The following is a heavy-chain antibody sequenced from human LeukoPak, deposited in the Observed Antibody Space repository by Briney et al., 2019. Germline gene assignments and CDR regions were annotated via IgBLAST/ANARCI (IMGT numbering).Heavy chain of an antibody. Sequence: GGSLRLSCAASGITVSSYAMSCVRQAPGKGLDWVSSISGSGGSTHYADSVKGRFTISRDNAKNTLYLQMDSLRGEDTAVYYCAKRTEYCSSTRCAFWYFDLWGRGTLVTVSS. V-gene: IGHV3-23*01. CDR3: AKRTEYCSSTRCAFWYFDL. CDR2: ISGSGGST. D-gene: IGHD2-2*01. CDR1: GITVSSYA. J-gene: IGHJ2*01.